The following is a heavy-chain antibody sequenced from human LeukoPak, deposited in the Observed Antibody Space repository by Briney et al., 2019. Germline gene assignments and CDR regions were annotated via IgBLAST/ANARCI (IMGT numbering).Heavy chain of an antibody. CDR2: ISYDGSNK. J-gene: IGHJ4*02. CDR3: ARQQLLFFGQLSVPASLDY. CDR1: GFTFSSYA. D-gene: IGHD2-21*02. Sequence: GGSLRLSCAASGFTFSSYAMHWVRQAPGKGLEWVAVISYDGSNKYYADSVKGRFTISRDNSKNTLYLQMNSLRAEDTAVYYCARQQLLFFGQLSVPASLDYWGQGALVTVSS. V-gene: IGHV3-30*04.